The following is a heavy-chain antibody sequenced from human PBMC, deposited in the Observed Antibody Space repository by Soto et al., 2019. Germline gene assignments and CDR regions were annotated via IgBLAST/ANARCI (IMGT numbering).Heavy chain of an antibody. V-gene: IGHV3-23*01. CDR2: ISGSGGST. D-gene: IGHD3-10*01. CDR3: AKSITMVRGVICYFDY. J-gene: IGHJ4*02. Sequence: HPGGSLRLSCAASGFTFSSYAMSWVRQAPGKGLEWVSAISGSGGSTYYADSVKGRFTISRDNSKNTLYLQMNSLRAEDTAVYYCAKSITMVRGVICYFDYWGQGTLVTVSS. CDR1: GFTFSSYA.